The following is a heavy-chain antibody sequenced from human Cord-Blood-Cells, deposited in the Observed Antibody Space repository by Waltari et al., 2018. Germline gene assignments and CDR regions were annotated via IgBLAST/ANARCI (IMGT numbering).Heavy chain of an antibody. D-gene: IGHD3-3*01. V-gene: IGHV4-4*07. CDR1: GGSISSYY. CDR2: IYTSGST. CDR3: ARDRKGPDFWSGYYTGDYYYYMDV. J-gene: IGHJ6*03. Sequence: QVQLQESGPGLVKPSETLSLTCTVSGGSISSYYWSWIRQPAGKGLEWIGRIYTSGSTNYNPSLKSRVTMSVDTSKNQFSLKLSSVTAADTAVYYCARDRKGPDFWSGYYTGDYYYYMDVWGKGTTVTVSS.